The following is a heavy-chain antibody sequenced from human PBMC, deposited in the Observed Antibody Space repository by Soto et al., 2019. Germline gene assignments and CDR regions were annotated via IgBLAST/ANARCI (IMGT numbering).Heavy chain of an antibody. V-gene: IGHV3-23*01. CDR3: ASRTSGWYFDY. D-gene: IGHD6-19*01. J-gene: IGHJ4*02. Sequence: PGGSLRLSCAASGFTFSSYAMRWARQAPGKGLEWVSAISGSGVSTYYADSVKGRFTISRDNSKNTLYLQMNSLRAEDTAVYYCASRTSGWYFDYWGQGTLVTVSS. CDR1: GFTFSSYA. CDR2: ISGSGVST.